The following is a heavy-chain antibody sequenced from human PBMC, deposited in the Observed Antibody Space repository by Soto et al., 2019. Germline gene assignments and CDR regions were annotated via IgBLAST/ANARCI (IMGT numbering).Heavy chain of an antibody. Sequence: SETLSLTCSVSGGSVSDKTYYWSWIRQPPGKRLEWIGYAYYSGTTNYNPSLKSRVTISVDLSKNRFSLRLSSVTTADTALYYCARTTAVPNTLRSRYFFDYWGQGTLVTVSS. J-gene: IGHJ4*02. CDR3: ARTTAVPNTLRSRYFFDY. V-gene: IGHV4-61*01. CDR2: AYYSGTT. D-gene: IGHD4-17*01. CDR1: GGSVSDKTYY.